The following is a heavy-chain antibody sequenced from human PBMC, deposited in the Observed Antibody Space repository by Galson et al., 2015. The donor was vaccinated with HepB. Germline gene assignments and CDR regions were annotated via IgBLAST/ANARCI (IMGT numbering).Heavy chain of an antibody. D-gene: IGHD2-8*01. CDR2: ISGSGGST. J-gene: IGHJ4*02. CDR3: AKDFRYGVYATTFDY. CDR1: GFTFSSYA. V-gene: IGHV3-23*01. Sequence: SLRLSCAASGFTFSSYAMSWVRQGPGKGLEWVSAISGSGGSTYYADSVKGRFTISRDNSKNTLYLQMNSLRAEDTAVYYCAKDFRYGVYATTFDYWGQGTLVTVSS.